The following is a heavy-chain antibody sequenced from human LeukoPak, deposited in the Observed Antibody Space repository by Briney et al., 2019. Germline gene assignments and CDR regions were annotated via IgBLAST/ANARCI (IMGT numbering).Heavy chain of an antibody. CDR2: ISGSGGST. J-gene: IGHJ4*02. D-gene: IGHD3-16*02. Sequence: GGSLRLSCAASGFTVSSNYMSWVRQAPGKGLEWVSAISGSGGSTPFADAVKGRFTISRDNYLQMNSLRAEDTAVYYCAKGQTSYTRHFDHWGQGTLVTVSS. CDR3: AKGQTSYTRHFDH. CDR1: GFTVSSNY. V-gene: IGHV3-23*01.